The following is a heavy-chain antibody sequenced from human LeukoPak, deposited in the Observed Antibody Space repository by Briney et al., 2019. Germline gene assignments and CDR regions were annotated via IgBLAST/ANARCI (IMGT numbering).Heavy chain of an antibody. J-gene: IGHJ4*02. CDR2: INHSGST. CDR3: ARGRKYTNGYRVTELGSGYFDY. D-gene: IGHD5-18*01. CDR1: NGSFSGYY. V-gene: IGHV4-34*01. Sequence: SETLSLTCAVYNGSFSGYYWSWIRQPPGKGLEWIGEINHSGSTHYNPSLKSRVTISVDSSKNQFSLKLSSVTAADTAMYYCARGRKYTNGYRVTELGSGYFDYWGQGILVTVSS.